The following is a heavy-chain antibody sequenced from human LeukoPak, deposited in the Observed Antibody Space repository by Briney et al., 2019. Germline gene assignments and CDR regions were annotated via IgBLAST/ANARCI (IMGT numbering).Heavy chain of an antibody. CDR3: ARAYRSGGSCYSEHFDY. V-gene: IGHV1-69*13. J-gene: IGHJ4*02. D-gene: IGHD2-15*01. CDR2: IIPIFGTA. Sequence: SVKVSCKASGGTFSSYAISWVRQAPGQGLEWMGGIIPIFGTANYAQKFQGRVTITADESTSTAYMELSSLRSEDTAVYYCARAYRSGGSCYSEHFDYWGQGTLVTVSS. CDR1: GGTFSSYA.